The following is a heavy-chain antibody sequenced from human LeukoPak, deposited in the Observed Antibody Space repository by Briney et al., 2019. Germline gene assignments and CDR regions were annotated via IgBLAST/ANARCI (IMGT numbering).Heavy chain of an antibody. D-gene: IGHD6-6*01. J-gene: IGHJ4*02. CDR2: IYTSGST. Sequence: PSETLSLTCTVSVGSISSYYWSSIRQPAGKGLECIGRIYTSGSTNYNPSLKSRVTMSVDTSKNQFSLKLSSVTAADTAVYYCAREVEGIAARLDYWGQGTLVTVSS. CDR3: AREVEGIAARLDY. V-gene: IGHV4-4*07. CDR1: VGSISSYY.